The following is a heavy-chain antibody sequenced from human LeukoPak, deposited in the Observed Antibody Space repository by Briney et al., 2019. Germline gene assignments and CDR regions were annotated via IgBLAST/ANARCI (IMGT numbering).Heavy chain of an antibody. Sequence: GRSLRLSCAASGFTFSSYGMHWVRQAPGKGLEWVAVISYDGSNKYYADSVKGRFTISRDNSKNTLYLQMNSLRAEDTAVYYCAKDRYSSGWWFDPWGQGTLVTVSS. CDR2: ISYDGSNK. V-gene: IGHV3-30*18. D-gene: IGHD6-19*01. CDR1: GFTFSSYG. J-gene: IGHJ5*02. CDR3: AKDRYSSGWWFDP.